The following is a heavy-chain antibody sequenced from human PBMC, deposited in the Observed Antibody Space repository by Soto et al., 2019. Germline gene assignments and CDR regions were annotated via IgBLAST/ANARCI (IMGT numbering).Heavy chain of an antibody. J-gene: IGHJ6*02. CDR1: GYTFTSYG. V-gene: IGHV1-18*01. Sequence: ASVKVSCKASGYTFTSYGISWVRQAPGQGLEWMGWISAYNGNTNYAQKLQGRVTMTTDTSTSTAYMELRSLRSDDTAVYYCARRNYYGSGSRSSYYYYGMDVWGQGTTVTVSS. CDR3: ARRNYYGSGSRSSYYYYGMDV. D-gene: IGHD3-10*01. CDR2: ISAYNGNT.